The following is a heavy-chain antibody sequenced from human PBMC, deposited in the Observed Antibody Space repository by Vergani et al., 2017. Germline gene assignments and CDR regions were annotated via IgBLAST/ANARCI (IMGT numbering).Heavy chain of an antibody. CDR1: GGSFSGYY. D-gene: IGHD6-13*01. Sequence: QVQLQQWGAGLLKPSETLSLTCAVYGGSFSGYYWSWIRQPPGQGLEWIGEINHSGSTNYNPSLKSRVTISVDTSKNPFSLKLSSMTAADTAVYYCARGNRQQLVSRWGQGTLVTVSS. CDR2: INHSGST. CDR3: ARGNRQQLVSR. J-gene: IGHJ4*02. V-gene: IGHV4-34*01.